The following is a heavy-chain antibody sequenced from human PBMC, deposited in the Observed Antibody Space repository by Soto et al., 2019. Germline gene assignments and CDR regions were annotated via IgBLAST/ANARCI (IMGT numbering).Heavy chain of an antibody. V-gene: IGHV1-46*01. CDR3: ARDPGYSYGYN. CDR2: INPSGGST. J-gene: IGHJ4*02. D-gene: IGHD5-18*01. CDR1: GYTFTSYD. Sequence: GASVKVSCKASGYTFTSYDINWVRQAPGQGLEWMGIINPSGGSTSYAQKFQGRVTITRDTSASTAYMELSSLRSEDTAVYYCARDPGYSYGYNWGQGTLVTVSS.